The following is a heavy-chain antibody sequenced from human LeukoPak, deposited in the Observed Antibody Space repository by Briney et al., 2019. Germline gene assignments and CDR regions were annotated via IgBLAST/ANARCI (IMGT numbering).Heavy chain of an antibody. D-gene: IGHD4-17*01. CDR3: ARDGLVRYGDYDRGY. Sequence: SGGSLRPSCAASGFTFSSYAMSWVRQAPGKGLEWVSAISGSGGSTYYADSVKGRFTISRDNAKNSLYLQMNSLRAEDTAVYYCARDGLVRYGDYDRGYWGQGTLVTVSS. J-gene: IGHJ4*02. CDR1: GFTFSSYA. CDR2: ISGSGGST. V-gene: IGHV3-23*01.